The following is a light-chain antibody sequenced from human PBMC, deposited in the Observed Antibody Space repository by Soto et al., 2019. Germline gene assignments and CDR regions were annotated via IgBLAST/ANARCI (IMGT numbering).Light chain of an antibody. CDR1: QSVSSSY. CDR2: GAS. Sequence: EIVLKQSPGTLSLSPGERATLSCRASQSVSSSYLAWYQQKPGRAPRLLIYGASSRATGIPDRFSGSGSGTEFTLIISSLQSEDSAVYYCQQYNSWLWTFGQGTKVDI. CDR3: QQYNSWLWT. J-gene: IGKJ1*01. V-gene: IGKV3-20*01.